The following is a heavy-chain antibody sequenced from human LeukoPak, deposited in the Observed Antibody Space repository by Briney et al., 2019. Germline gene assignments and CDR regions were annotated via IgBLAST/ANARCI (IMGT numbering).Heavy chain of an antibody. CDR3: ARGPQRGAAANYYGMDV. J-gene: IGHJ6*02. CDR2: INCDGSST. CDR1: GFTFSSYW. Sequence: GGSLGLSCAASGFTFSSYWMHWVRQAPGKGLVWVSRINCDGSSTSHADSVKGRFTISRDNAKSTLYLQVNSLRSEDTAVYYCARGPQRGAAANYYGMDVWGQGTTVTVSS. D-gene: IGHD2-2*01. V-gene: IGHV3-74*01.